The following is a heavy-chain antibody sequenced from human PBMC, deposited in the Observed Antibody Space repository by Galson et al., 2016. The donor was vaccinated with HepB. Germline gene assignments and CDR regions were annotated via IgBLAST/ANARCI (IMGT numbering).Heavy chain of an antibody. J-gene: IGHJ4*02. CDR2: IYYSGST. D-gene: IGHD2-15*01. CDR3: ARESLGCSCLDY. CDR1: GGSISSRSYY. V-gene: IGHV4-39*07. Sequence: ETLSLTCTVSGGSISSRSYYWGWIRQPPGKGLEWIGSIYYSGSTYYNPSLKSRVTISVDTSKNQFSLKLSSVTAADTAVYYCARESLGCSCLDYWGQGTLVTVSS.